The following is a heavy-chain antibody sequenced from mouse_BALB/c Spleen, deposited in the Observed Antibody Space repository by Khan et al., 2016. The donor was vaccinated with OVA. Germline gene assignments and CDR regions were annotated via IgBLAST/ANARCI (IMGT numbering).Heavy chain of an antibody. CDR1: GYSFTGYF. V-gene: IGHV1-20*02. Sequence: VRLQQSGPELVKPGASVKISCKASGYSFTGYFMIWVMQSHGKSLEWIGRINPHIGETLYNQKFKGKATLTVDESSSTAHMELRSLASEDSAVYYCARKNGSDFDYWGQGTTLTVSS. J-gene: IGHJ2*01. CDR2: INPHIGET. D-gene: IGHD1-1*01. CDR3: ARKNGSDFDY.